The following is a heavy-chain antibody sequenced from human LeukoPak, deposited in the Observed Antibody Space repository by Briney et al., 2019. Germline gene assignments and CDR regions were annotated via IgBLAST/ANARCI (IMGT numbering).Heavy chain of an antibody. V-gene: IGHV3-66*01. D-gene: IGHD6-19*01. CDR2: IYSGGST. CDR3: AREPRIAVAGTFLSHFDY. CDR1: GFTVSSNY. J-gene: IGHJ4*02. Sequence: GGSLRLSCAASGFTVSSNYMSWVRQAPGKGLEWVSVIYSGGSTYYADSVKGRFTISRDNSKNTLYLQMNSLRAEDTAVYYCAREPRIAVAGTFLSHFDYWGQGTLVTVSS.